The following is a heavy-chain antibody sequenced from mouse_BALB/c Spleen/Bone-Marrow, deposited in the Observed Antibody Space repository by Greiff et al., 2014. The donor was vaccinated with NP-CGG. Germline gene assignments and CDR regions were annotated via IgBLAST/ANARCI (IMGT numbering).Heavy chain of an antibody. J-gene: IGHJ1*01. Sequence: EVQLQQSGAELVKPGASVKLSCTASGFNTKDTYLHWLKQRPEQGLDWIGRIDPAIFTKYDPKFQGKATITADTSSNTAYLHLSSLTSEDTAVYYCASYRYGWYFDVWGAGTTVTVSS. D-gene: IGHD2-14*01. CDR1: GFNTKDTY. V-gene: IGHV14-3*02. CDR2: IDPAIFT. CDR3: ASYRYGWYFDV.